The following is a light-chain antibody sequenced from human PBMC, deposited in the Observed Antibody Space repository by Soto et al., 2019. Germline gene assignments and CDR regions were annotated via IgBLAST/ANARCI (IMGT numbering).Light chain of an antibody. J-gene: IGKJ1*01. CDR1: QSVSSSY. Sequence: EIVLTQSPGTLSLSPGERATLSCRASQSVSSSYLAWYQQKPGQAPRLLIYGASNRATGIPDRFSGSGSGTEFTLTISSLQSEDFAVYYCQQYNNWPGTFGQGTKVEIK. CDR3: QQYNNWPGT. CDR2: GAS. V-gene: IGKV3-20*01.